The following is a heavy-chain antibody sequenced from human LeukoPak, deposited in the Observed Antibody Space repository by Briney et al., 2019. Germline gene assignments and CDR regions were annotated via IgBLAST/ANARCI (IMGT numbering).Heavy chain of an antibody. D-gene: IGHD3-22*01. V-gene: IGHV1-69*13. CDR1: GGTFSSYA. CDR3: ACATYYYDSSGYYFDY. J-gene: IGHJ4*02. Sequence: GASVKVSCKASGGTFSSYAISWVRQAPGQGLEWMGGIIPIFGTANYAQKFQGRVTITADESTSTAYMELSSLRSEDTAVNYCACATYYYDSSGYYFDYWGQGTLVTVSS. CDR2: IIPIFGTA.